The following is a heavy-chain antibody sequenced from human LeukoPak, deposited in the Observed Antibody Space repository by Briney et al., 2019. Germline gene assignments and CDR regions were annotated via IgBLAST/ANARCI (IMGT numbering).Heavy chain of an antibody. CDR3: ARAPYSSSWYFDY. CDR1: GFTVSSNY. CDR2: IYSGGLT. Sequence: GGSLRLSCAASGFTVSSNYMSWVRQAPGKGLDWVSVIYSGGLTYYADSVKGRFTISRDNSKNTLYLQMNSLRAEDTAVYHCARAPYSSSWYFDYWGQGTLVTVSS. J-gene: IGHJ4*02. V-gene: IGHV3-66*01. D-gene: IGHD6-13*01.